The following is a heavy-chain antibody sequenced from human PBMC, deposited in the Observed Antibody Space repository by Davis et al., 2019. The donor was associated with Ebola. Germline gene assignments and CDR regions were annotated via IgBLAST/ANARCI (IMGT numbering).Heavy chain of an antibody. CDR1: GYSFTSYW. J-gene: IGHJ6*02. CDR2: IDPSDSYT. Sequence: GESLKISCKGSGYSFTSYWIGWVRQMPGKGLEWMGRIDPSDSYTNYSPSFQGHVTISADKSISTAYLQWSSLKASDTAMYYCARHPISYSSSSSYYYYGMDVWGQGTTVTVSS. CDR3: ARHPISYSSSSSYYYYGMDV. D-gene: IGHD6-6*01. V-gene: IGHV5-10-1*01.